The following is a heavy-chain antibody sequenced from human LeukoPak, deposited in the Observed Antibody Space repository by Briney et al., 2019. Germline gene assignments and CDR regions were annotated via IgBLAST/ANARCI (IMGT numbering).Heavy chain of an antibody. V-gene: IGHV3-7*01. CDR2: IKQDGSEK. J-gene: IGHJ4*02. CDR1: EFTFSSYW. CDR3: ASFTFWSGYYED. D-gene: IGHD3-3*01. Sequence: GGSLRLSCAASEFTFSSYWMSWVRQAPGKGPEWVANIKQDGSEKYYVDSVKGRFTISRDNAKNSLYLQMNSLRAEDTAVYYCASFTFWSGYYEDWGQGTLVTVSS.